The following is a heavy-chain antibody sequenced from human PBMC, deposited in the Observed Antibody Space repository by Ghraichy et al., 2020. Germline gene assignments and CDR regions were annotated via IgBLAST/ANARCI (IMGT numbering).Heavy chain of an antibody. CDR3: VKGGSYFHSPPWDYYGMDV. J-gene: IGHJ6*02. Sequence: GGSLRLSCSASGFTFSSYAMHWVRQAPGKGLEYVSAISSNGGSTYYADSVKGRFTISRDNSKNTLYLQMSSLRAEDTAVYYCVKGGSYFHSPPWDYYGMDVWGQGTTVTVSS. CDR1: GFTFSSYA. D-gene: IGHD1-26*01. CDR2: ISSNGGST. V-gene: IGHV3-64D*06.